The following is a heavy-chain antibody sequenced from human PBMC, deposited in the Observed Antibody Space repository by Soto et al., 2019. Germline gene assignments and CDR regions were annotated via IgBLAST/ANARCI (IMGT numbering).Heavy chain of an antibody. J-gene: IGHJ4*02. V-gene: IGHV1-69*02. CDR2: IIPILGIA. Sequence: SVKVSCKASGGTFSSYTISWVRQAPGQGLEWMGRIIPILGIANCAQKFQGRVTITADKSTSTAYMELSSLRSEDTAVYYCARGIRGCSSTSCSNFDYWGQGTLVTVSS. D-gene: IGHD2-2*01. CDR1: GGTFSSYT. CDR3: ARGIRGCSSTSCSNFDY.